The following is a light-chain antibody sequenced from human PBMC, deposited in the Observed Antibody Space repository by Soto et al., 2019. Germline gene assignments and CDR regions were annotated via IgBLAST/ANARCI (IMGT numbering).Light chain of an antibody. J-gene: IGKJ1*01. CDR2: DAS. CDR3: QQYNSYSPT. V-gene: IGKV1-5*01. Sequence: DIQMTQSPSTLSASVGDRVTITCRASQSISSWLAWYQQKPGKAPKLLIYDASSLESGVQSRFSGSGSGTEITLTISSLPPNDFASYYCQQYNSYSPTFGQGTKVEIK. CDR1: QSISSW.